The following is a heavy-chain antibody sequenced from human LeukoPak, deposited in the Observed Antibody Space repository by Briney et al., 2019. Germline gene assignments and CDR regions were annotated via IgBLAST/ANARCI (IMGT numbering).Heavy chain of an antibody. Sequence: ASVKVSCKASGYTFTGYYMHWVRQAPGQGLEWMGWINPNSGGTNYAQKFQGRVTMTRDTSISTAYMELSRLRSDDTAVYYCARDPGSFDYYYYYMDVWGKGTTVTVSS. D-gene: IGHD6-13*01. J-gene: IGHJ6*03. CDR2: INPNSGGT. CDR1: GYTFTGYY. V-gene: IGHV1-2*02. CDR3: ARDPGSFDYYYYYMDV.